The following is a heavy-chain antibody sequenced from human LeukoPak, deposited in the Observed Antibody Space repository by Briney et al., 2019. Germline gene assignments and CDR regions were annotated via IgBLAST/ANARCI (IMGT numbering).Heavy chain of an antibody. D-gene: IGHD3-22*01. J-gene: IGHJ4*02. CDR3: ARGLLGYDSSGYYSYFDY. V-gene: IGHV4-31*03. CDR2: IYYSGST. CDR1: GGSISSGGYY. Sequence: PSETLSLTCTVSGGSISSGGYYWSWIRQHPGKGLEWIGYIYYSGSTYYNPSLKSRVTITVDTSKNQFSLKLSSVTAADTAVDYCARGLLGYDSSGYYSYFDYWGQGTLVTVSS.